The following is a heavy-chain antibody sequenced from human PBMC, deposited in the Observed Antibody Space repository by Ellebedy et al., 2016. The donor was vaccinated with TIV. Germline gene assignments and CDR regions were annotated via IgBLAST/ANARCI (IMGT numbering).Heavy chain of an antibody. J-gene: IGHJ4*02. D-gene: IGHD5-12*01. Sequence: GGSLRLSXAVSGFTLSDYYMSWIRQAPGKGLEWVSYISSSGNTIYYVDSVKGRFTISRDSAKNTVYLQMNSLRAEDTAVYYCARGRGYILDHWGQGTLVTVSS. CDR3: ARGRGYILDH. CDR1: GFTLSDYY. CDR2: ISSSGNTI. V-gene: IGHV3-11*01.